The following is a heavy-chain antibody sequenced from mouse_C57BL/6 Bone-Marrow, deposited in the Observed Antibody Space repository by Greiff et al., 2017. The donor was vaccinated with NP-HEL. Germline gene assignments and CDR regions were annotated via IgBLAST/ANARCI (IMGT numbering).Heavy chain of an antibody. CDR1: GFTFSDYG. J-gene: IGHJ3*01. CDR2: ISSGSSTI. CDR3: ARGGFAY. V-gene: IGHV5-17*01. Sequence: DVHLVESGGGLVKPGGSLKLSCAASGFTFSDYGMHWVRQAPEKGLEWVAYISSGSSTIYYADTVKGRFTISRDKAKNTLFLQMSSLGYEDTAMYYCARGGFAYWGQGTLVTFS.